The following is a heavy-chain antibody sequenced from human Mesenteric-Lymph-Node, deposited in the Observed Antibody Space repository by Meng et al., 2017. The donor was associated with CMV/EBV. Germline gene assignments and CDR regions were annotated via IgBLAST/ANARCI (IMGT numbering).Heavy chain of an antibody. CDR2: INPDTGGT. Sequence: ASVKVSCKASGYTFTGYYMHWVRQAPGQGLEWMGWINPDTGGTNYAQKFQGRVTMTRDTSISTAYMELSRLRSDDTAVYYCARAPLNTDEVDYWGQGTLVTVS. CDR1: GYTFTGYY. V-gene: IGHV1-2*02. D-gene: IGHD1/OR15-1a*01. J-gene: IGHJ4*02. CDR3: ARAPLNTDEVDY.